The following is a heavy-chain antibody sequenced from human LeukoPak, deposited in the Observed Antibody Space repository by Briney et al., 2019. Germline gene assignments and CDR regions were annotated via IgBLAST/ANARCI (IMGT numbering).Heavy chain of an antibody. Sequence: SETLSLTCAVYGGSFSGYYWSWIRQPPGKGLEWIGEINHSGSTNYNPSLKSRVTISVDTSKNQFSLKLSSVTAADTAVYYCARGAGYCSGGSCYSDYWGQGTLVTVSS. CDR1: GGSFSGYY. J-gene: IGHJ4*02. CDR2: INHSGST. CDR3: ARGAGYCSGGSCYSDY. D-gene: IGHD2-15*01. V-gene: IGHV4-34*01.